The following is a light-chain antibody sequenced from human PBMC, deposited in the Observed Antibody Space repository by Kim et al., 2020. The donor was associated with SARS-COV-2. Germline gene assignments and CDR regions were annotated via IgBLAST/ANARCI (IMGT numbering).Light chain of an antibody. CDR3: GADHGSGSNFVYEV. V-gene: IGLV9-49*01. CDR2: VGTGGIVG. Sequence: QPVLTQPPSASASLGASVTLTCTLSSGYSNYKVDWYQQRPGKGPRFVMRVGTGGIVGSKGDGIPDRFSVLGSGLNRYLTIKNIQEEDESDYHCGADHGSGSNFVYEVFGGGTQLTVL. J-gene: IGLJ2*01. CDR1: SGYSNYK.